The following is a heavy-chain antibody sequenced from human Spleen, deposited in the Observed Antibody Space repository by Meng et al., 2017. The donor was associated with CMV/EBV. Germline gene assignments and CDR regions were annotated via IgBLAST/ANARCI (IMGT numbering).Heavy chain of an antibody. CDR3: ARDRRVAVAERYFEH. CDR1: GGSFSGYY. Sequence: SETLSLTCTVYGGSFSGYYWSWLRQPPGKGLEWIGEINHRGSTNYNPSLKSRVSISVDTSKKQFSLRLSSVTAADTAVYFCARDRRVAVAERYFEHWGRGTLVTVSS. CDR2: INHRGST. V-gene: IGHV4-34*01. D-gene: IGHD6-19*01. J-gene: IGHJ4*02.